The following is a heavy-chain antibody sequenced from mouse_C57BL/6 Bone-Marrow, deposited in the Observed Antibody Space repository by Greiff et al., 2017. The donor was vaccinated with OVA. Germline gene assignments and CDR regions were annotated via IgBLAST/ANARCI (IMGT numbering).Heavy chain of an antibody. CDR1: GFTFSDYY. J-gene: IGHJ4*01. CDR2: ISNGGGST. V-gene: IGHV5-12*01. D-gene: IGHD4-1*01. Sequence: EVKLMESGGGLVQPGGSLKLSCAASGFTFSDYYMYWVRQTPEKRLEWVAYISNGGGSTYYPDTVQGRFTISRDNAKNTLYLQMSRLKAEDTAMYYCARPRTGTHYAMDYWGQGTSVTVSA. CDR3: ARPRTGTHYAMDY.